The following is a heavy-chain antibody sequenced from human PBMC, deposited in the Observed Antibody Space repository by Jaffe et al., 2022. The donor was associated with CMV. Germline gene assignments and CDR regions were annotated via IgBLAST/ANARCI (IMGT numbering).Heavy chain of an antibody. CDR2: ISSSSSTI. D-gene: IGHD3-3*01. J-gene: IGHJ6*02. CDR3: ARDGGANYDFWSGYLGTTHPNYYYYGMDV. Sequence: EVQLVESGGGLVQPGGSLRLSCAASGFTFSSYSMNWVRQAPGKGLEWVSYISSSSSTIYYADSVKGRFTISRDNAKNSLYLQMNSLRAEDTAVYYCARDGGANYDFWSGYLGTTHPNYYYYGMDVWGQGTTVTVSS. CDR1: GFTFSSYS. V-gene: IGHV3-48*04.